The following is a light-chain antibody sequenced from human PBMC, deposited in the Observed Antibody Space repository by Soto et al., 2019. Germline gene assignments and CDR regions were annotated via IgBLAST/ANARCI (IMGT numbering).Light chain of an antibody. Sequence: DIVMTQSPDSLAVSLGERATINCKSSQSVLYSSNNKNYLAWYQQKPGKVPKLLIYAASTLQSGVPSRFSGSGSGTDFTLTISSLQPEDVATYYCQKYNSAPLTFGGGTKVDI. J-gene: IGKJ4*01. CDR2: AAS. V-gene: IGKV4-1*01. CDR3: QKYNSAPLT. CDR1: QSVLYSSNNKNY.